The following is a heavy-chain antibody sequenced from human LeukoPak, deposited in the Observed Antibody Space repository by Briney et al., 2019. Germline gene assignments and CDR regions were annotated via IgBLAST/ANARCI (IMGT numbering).Heavy chain of an antibody. CDR1: GLTFDEYG. Sequence: PGRSLRLSCVGSGLTFDEYGMHWVRQVPGKGLEWVSGISWNSANIGYADSVKGRFTISRDNPTNSLYLQMNSLRAEDTAVYYCAKARGIFGSYLPFDYWGQGTLVTVSS. CDR3: AKARGIFGSYLPFDY. CDR2: ISWNSANI. J-gene: IGHJ4*02. V-gene: IGHV3-9*01. D-gene: IGHD1-26*01.